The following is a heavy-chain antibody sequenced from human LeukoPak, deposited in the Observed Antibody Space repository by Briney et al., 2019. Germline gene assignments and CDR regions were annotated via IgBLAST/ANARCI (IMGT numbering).Heavy chain of an antibody. J-gene: IGHJ4*02. V-gene: IGHV4-39*07. CDR1: GGSISSSSYY. Sequence: SETLSLTCTVSGGSISSSSYYWGWIRQPPGKGLEWIGSFYYSGSTYYNPSLKSRVTISVDTSKNQFSLKLSSVTAADTAVYYCARLKGYSSDWYPSYYFDYWGQGTLVSVSS. CDR3: ARLKGYSSDWYPSYYFDY. D-gene: IGHD6-19*01. CDR2: FYYSGST.